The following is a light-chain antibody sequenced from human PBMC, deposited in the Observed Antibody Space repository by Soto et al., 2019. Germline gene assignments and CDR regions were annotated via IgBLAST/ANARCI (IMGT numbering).Light chain of an antibody. CDR3: QQYETFSGT. J-gene: IGKJ1*01. CDR1: QYIGTD. Sequence: DIQMTQSPSSLSASVADRVTSTFQASQYIGTDLGWYQQQPVKAAALLLYDGSALPRGVPSRFSGSGSGTKFTLTIASLQPDDFATYYCQQYETFSGTFGPGTKV. V-gene: IGKV1-17*01. CDR2: DGS.